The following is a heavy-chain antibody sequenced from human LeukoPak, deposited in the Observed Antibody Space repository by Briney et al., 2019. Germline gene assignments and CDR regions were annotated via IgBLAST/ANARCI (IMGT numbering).Heavy chain of an antibody. Sequence: GGSLRLSCAASGFTVSSNYMSWVRQAPGKGLEWVSAISGSGGSTYYADSVKGRFTISRDNSKNTLYLQMNSLRAEDTAVYYCAKDIAYCGGDCSVDYWGQGTLVTVSS. CDR2: ISGSGGST. J-gene: IGHJ4*02. D-gene: IGHD2-21*02. V-gene: IGHV3-23*01. CDR3: AKDIAYCGGDCSVDY. CDR1: GFTVSSNY.